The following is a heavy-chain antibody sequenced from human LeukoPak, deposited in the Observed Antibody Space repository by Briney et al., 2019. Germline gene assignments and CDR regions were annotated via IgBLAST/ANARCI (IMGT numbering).Heavy chain of an antibody. Sequence: PSETLSLTCTVSGGSISNYYWSWIRQAPGKGLEWIGYFSYSGYTNYNPPLNSRVTISVDTSKNQFSLKLSSVTAADTAAYYCARLYVVEYTYGYVAFGIWGQGTMVTVSA. CDR1: GGSISNYY. J-gene: IGHJ3*02. V-gene: IGHV4-59*08. D-gene: IGHD5-18*01. CDR2: FSYSGYT. CDR3: ARLYVVEYTYGYVAFGI.